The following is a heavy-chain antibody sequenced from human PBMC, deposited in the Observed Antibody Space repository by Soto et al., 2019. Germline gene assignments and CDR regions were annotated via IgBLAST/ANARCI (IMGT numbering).Heavy chain of an antibody. CDR3: ARQYLFGSVSYYTRSIDG. V-gene: IGHV4-39*01. CDR2: IYYSGNT. Sequence: SETLSLTCTVSAGSIRSSSYYWGWIRQPPGKGLEWIGSIYYSGNTYYNPSLKSRVTISVDTAKNQFSLKLSSVTAADTAVYYCARQYLFGSVSYYTRSIDGWGQGTLVTGSS. J-gene: IGHJ4*02. D-gene: IGHD3-10*01. CDR1: AGSIRSSSYY.